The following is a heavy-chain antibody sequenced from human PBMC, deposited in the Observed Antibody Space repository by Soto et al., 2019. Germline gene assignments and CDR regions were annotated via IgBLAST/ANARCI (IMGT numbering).Heavy chain of an antibody. Sequence: ASVKVSCKASGYTFTSYGISWVRQAPGQRPEWMGWISAYNGNTNYAQKLQGRVTMTTDTSTSTAYMELRSLRSDDTAVYYCARVPSRAFGMDVWGQGTTVTVSS. CDR2: ISAYNGNT. J-gene: IGHJ6*02. CDR1: GYTFTSYG. V-gene: IGHV1-18*04. CDR3: ARVPSRAFGMDV.